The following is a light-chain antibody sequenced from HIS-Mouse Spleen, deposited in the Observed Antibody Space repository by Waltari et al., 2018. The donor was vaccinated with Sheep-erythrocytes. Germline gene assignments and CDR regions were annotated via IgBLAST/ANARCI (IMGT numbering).Light chain of an antibody. CDR3: CSYAGSYNHV. CDR1: SSDVGGYNY. CDR2: DVS. Sequence: QSALTQPRSVSGSPGQSVTISCTGTSSDVGGYNYVPWYQQHPGKAPKLMSYDVSKRPSGVPDRLSGSKSGNTASLTISGLQAEDEADYYGCSYAGSYNHVFATGTKVTVL. V-gene: IGLV2-11*01. J-gene: IGLJ1*01.